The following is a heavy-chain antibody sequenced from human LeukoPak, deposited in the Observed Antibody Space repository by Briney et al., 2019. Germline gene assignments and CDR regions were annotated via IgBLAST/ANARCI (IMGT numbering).Heavy chain of an antibody. CDR2: MNPNSGNT. D-gene: IGHD1-26*01. CDR3: ARGVGMYSGSYFHSWFDP. Sequence: ASVKVSCKASGYTFTSYGINWVRQATGQGLEWMGWMNPNSGNTGYAQKFQGRVTITRNTSISTAYMELSSLRSEDTAVYYCARGVGMYSGSYFHSWFDPWGQGTLVTVSS. CDR1: GYTFTSYG. J-gene: IGHJ5*02. V-gene: IGHV1-8*03.